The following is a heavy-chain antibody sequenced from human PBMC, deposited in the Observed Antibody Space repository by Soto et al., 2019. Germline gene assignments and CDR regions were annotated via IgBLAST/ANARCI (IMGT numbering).Heavy chain of an antibody. Sequence: ASETLSLTCAVYGGSFSGYYWSWIRQPPGKGLEWIGEINHSGSTNYNPSLKSRVTISVDTSKNQFSLKLSSVTAADTAVYYCANRDGYNLLLTWGQGTLVTVSS. D-gene: IGHD5-12*01. CDR2: INHSGST. CDR3: ANRDGYNLLLT. J-gene: IGHJ5*02. V-gene: IGHV4-34*01. CDR1: GGSFSGYY.